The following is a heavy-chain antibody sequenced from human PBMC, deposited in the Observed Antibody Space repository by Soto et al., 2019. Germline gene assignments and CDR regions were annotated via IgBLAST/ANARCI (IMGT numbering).Heavy chain of an antibody. V-gene: IGHV1-69*01. D-gene: IGHD3-10*01. CDR1: GGTFSSYA. CDR3: ARGGAGAYYYYGMDV. Sequence: QVQLVQSGAEVKKPGSSVKVSCKASGGTFSSYAISWVRQAPGQGLEWMGGIIPIFGTANYAQKFQGRVTITADESTGTADRELGGLCGEDTAVDYCARGGAGAYYYYGMDVWGQGTTVTVSS. CDR2: IIPIFGTA. J-gene: IGHJ6*02.